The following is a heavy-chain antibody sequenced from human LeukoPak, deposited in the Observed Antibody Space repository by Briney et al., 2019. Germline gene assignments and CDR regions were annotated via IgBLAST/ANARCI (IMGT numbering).Heavy chain of an antibody. CDR1: GYMFTSYY. D-gene: IGHD4-17*01. J-gene: IGHJ6*02. Sequence: ASVKVSCKASGYMFTSYYMHWVRQAPGQGLEWMGMMNPSGGGTNYAQKFQGRVTMTRDTSTSTVYMELSSLRSEDTAVYYCTRDGDDFGHYVEYNYYGLDVWGPGTTVTVSS. CDR3: TRDGDDFGHYVEYNYYGLDV. CDR2: MNPSGGGT. V-gene: IGHV1-46*01.